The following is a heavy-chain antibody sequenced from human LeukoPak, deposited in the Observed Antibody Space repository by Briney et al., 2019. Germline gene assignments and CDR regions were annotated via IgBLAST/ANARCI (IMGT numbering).Heavy chain of an antibody. CDR2: IYYSGST. D-gene: IGHD1-1*01. V-gene: IGHV4-30-4*01. CDR1: GGSISSGDYY. J-gene: IGHJ4*02. Sequence: SETLSLTCTVSGGSISSGDYYWSWIRQPPGKGLEWIGYIYYSGSTYYNPSLKSRVTISVDTSKNQFSLKLSSVTAADTAVYYCARVPIRERESYFDYWGRGTLVTVSS. CDR3: ARVPIRERESYFDY.